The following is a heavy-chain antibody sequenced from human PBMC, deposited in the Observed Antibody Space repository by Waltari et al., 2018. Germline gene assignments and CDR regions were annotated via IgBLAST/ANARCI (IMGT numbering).Heavy chain of an antibody. D-gene: IGHD3-10*01. Sequence: QVTLKESGPVLVKPTQTLTLTCTFSGFSLSTSGMCVSWIRQPPGKALEWLARIDWDDDKFYSTSLKTRLTISKDTSENQVVLTMTNMDPVDTATYYCARSYGSGSYFDYWGQGTLVTVSS. V-gene: IGHV2-70*16. CDR2: IDWDDDK. CDR1: GFSLSTSGMC. CDR3: ARSYGSGSYFDY. J-gene: IGHJ4*02.